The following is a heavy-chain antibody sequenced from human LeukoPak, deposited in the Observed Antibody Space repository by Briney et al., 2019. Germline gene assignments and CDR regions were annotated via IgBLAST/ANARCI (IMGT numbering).Heavy chain of an antibody. Sequence: ETLSLTCSVSGGSFEHYFWSWIRQPPGKGLEWIGYVYYSGSTDYSPSLKSRLTISADTSKNQFSLELSSVTAADTAVYYCASHRRSHGSEYWGQGTLVTVSS. D-gene: IGHD3-10*01. CDR2: VYYSGST. CDR1: GGSFEHYF. J-gene: IGHJ4*02. V-gene: IGHV4-59*01. CDR3: ASHRRSHGSEY.